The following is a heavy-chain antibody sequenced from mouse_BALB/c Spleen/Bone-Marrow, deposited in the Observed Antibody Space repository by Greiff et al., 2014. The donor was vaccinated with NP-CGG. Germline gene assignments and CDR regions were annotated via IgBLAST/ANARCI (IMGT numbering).Heavy chain of an antibody. Sequence: EVQLVESGGGLVQPGGSLRLSCATSEFTFTDYYMSWVRQPPGKALEWLGFIRNKANGYTTEYSASVKGRFTISRDNSQSILYLQMNTPRAEDSATYYCARDKNYGSYWYFDVWGAGTTVTVSS. CDR2: IRNKANGYTT. V-gene: IGHV7-3*02. D-gene: IGHD2-1*01. J-gene: IGHJ1*01. CDR3: ARDKNYGSYWYFDV. CDR1: EFTFTDYY.